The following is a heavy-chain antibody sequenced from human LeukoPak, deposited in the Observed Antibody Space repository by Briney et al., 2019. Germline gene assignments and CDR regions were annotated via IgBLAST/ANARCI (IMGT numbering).Heavy chain of an antibody. CDR1: GGSISSSSYY. CDR3: ARKAPKGMDV. CDR2: IYYSGST. Sequence: PSETLSLTCTVSGGSISSSSYYWGWIRQPPGKGLEWIGSIYYSGSTYYNPSPKSRVTISVDTSKNQFSLKLSSVTAADTAVYHCARKAPKGMDVWGQGTTVTVSS. V-gene: IGHV4-39*01. J-gene: IGHJ6*02.